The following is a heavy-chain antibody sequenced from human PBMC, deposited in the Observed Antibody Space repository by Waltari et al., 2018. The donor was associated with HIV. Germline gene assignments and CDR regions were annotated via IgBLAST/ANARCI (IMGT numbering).Heavy chain of an antibody. CDR1: GYSITSAHY. Sequence: QVQLQESGPGLVKPSETLSLTCRVSGYSITSAHYWGWIRQPPGKGLKWIGRISHSVKTYYYPTLKGRINISRDTSKNLFSLELTSVTAADTAVYYCARLMSTTRFDSWGQGTLVSVSS. J-gene: IGHJ4*02. CDR2: ISHSVKT. CDR3: ARLMSTTRFDS. D-gene: IGHD1-7*01. V-gene: IGHV4-38-2*01.